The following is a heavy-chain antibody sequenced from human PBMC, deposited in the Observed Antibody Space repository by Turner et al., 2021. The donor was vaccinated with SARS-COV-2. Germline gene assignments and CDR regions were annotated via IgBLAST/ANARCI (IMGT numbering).Heavy chain of an antibody. CDR3: ARALGGNYYYGMDV. D-gene: IGHD3-16*01. V-gene: IGHV3-30-3*01. J-gene: IGHJ6*02. CDR1: GFTFSTYA. CDR2: IAYDGSNK. Sequence: QVQLGEPGAAVAAPGRSLRLSCAASGFTFSTYAMHWVRQAPGKGLEWVAVIAYDGSNKYYADSVKGRVTFSRDNSKNTLYLQMNSLRAEDTAVYYCARALGGNYYYGMDVWGQGTTVTVSS.